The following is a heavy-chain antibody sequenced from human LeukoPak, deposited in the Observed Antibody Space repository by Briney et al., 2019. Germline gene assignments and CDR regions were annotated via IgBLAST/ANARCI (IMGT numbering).Heavy chain of an antibody. CDR1: GFTFRSFG. J-gene: IGHJ4*02. D-gene: IGHD5-24*01. CDR2: VSYDGSNE. CDR3: AKDQRWLQYYFGY. V-gene: IGHV3-30*18. Sequence: AXSGFTFRSFGMHWVRQAPGKXLEXXXVVSYDGSNEYYADSVKGRFTISRDNSKNTLYLQMNSLRAEDTAVYFCAKDQRWLQYYFGYWGQGTLVTVSS.